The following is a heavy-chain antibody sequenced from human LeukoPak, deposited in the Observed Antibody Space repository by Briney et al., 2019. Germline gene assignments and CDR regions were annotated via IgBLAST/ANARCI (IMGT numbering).Heavy chain of an antibody. D-gene: IGHD3-10*01. J-gene: IGHJ4*02. CDR1: GYTFTGYY. Sequence: GASVKVSCKASGYTFTGYYMHWVRQAPGQGLEWMGWINPNSGGTNYAQKFQGRVTMTTDTSTSTAYMELRSLRSDDTAVYYCARNWVRGVIITGRRELDYWGQGTLVTVSS. CDR2: INPNSGGT. V-gene: IGHV1-2*02. CDR3: ARNWVRGVIITGRRELDY.